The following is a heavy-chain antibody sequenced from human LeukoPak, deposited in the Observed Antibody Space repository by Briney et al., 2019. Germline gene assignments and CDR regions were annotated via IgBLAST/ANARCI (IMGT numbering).Heavy chain of an antibody. Sequence: PGGSLRLSCAASGFTFSSYNMNWVRQAPGKGLEWVSNIGGSTTTMYYADSVKGRFTISRDNAKNSLYLQMNSLRAEDTAVYYCARDRLRGYYDTSGHGIGYWGQGTLVTVSS. CDR3: ARDRLRGYYDTSGHGIGY. D-gene: IGHD3-16*01. V-gene: IGHV3-48*01. CDR1: GFTFSSYN. J-gene: IGHJ4*02. CDR2: IGGSTTTM.